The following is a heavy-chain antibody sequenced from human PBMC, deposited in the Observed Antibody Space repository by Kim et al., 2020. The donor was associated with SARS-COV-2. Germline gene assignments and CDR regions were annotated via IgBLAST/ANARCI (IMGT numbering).Heavy chain of an antibody. CDR1: GYSFTNYW. CDR2: ISPGDSDT. CDR3: ARRVITVPVAGAYGMDV. D-gene: IGHD6-19*01. J-gene: IGHJ6*02. V-gene: IGHV5-51*01. Sequence: GESLKISCKGSGYSFTNYWIGWVRQMPGKGLEWMGFISPGDSDTRYSPSFQGQVTISADRSTTTAYLQWSSLKASDTAMYYCARRVITVPVAGAYGMDVWGQGTTVTVSS.